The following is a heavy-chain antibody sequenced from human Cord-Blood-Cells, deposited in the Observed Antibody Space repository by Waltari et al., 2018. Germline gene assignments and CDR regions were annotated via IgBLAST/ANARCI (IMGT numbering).Heavy chain of an antibody. CDR1: GYTLTELS. V-gene: IGHV1-24*01. D-gene: IGHD1-20*01. CDR2: FDPEDGET. J-gene: IGHJ4*02. Sequence: QVQLVQSGAEVKKPGASVKVSCKVSGYTLTELSMHWVRQAPGKGPEWMGGFDPEDGETIYAQKFQGRVTMTEDTSTDTAYMELSSLRSEDTAVNYWATESPYNWNPPGFFDCWGQVTLVTVSS. CDR3: ATESPYNWNPPGFFDC.